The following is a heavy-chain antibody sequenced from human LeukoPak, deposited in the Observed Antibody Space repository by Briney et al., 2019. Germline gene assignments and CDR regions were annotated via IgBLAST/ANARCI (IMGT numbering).Heavy chain of an antibody. J-gene: IGHJ3*02. Sequence: GGSLRLSCAASGFIVSSNYMSWVRQAPGKGLEWVSVINSGGRTYYADSVKGRFTISRDNSRNTLYLQMNSLRAEDTAVYYCARGLGRELDGAFDIWGQGTMVAVSS. CDR2: INSGGRT. V-gene: IGHV3-53*01. CDR1: GFIVSSNY. D-gene: IGHD3-10*01. CDR3: ARGLGRELDGAFDI.